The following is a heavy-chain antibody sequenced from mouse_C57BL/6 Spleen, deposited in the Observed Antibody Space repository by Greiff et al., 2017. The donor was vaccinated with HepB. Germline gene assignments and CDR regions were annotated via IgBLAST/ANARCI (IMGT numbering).Heavy chain of an antibody. CDR2: ISSGGDYI. D-gene: IGHD1-1*01. CDR3: TREGDYGSSYVFAY. J-gene: IGHJ3*01. CDR1: GFTFSSYA. V-gene: IGHV5-9-1*02. Sequence: EVNLVESGEGLVKPGGSLKLSCAASGFTFSSYAMSWVRQTPEKRLEWVAYISSGGDYIYYADTVKGRFTISRDNARNTLYLQMSSLKSEDTAMYYCTREGDYGSSYVFAYWGQGTLVTVSA.